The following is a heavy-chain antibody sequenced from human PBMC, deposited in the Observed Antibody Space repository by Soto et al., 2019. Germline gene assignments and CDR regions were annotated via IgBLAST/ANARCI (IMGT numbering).Heavy chain of an antibody. D-gene: IGHD2-21*02. CDR3: ARVFPSYCGGDCSYFDS. J-gene: IGHJ4*02. CDR2: VYYSGTT. V-gene: IGHV4-61*08. Sequence: PSETLSLTCTVSGGSIDSGDYYWSWIRQPPGKGLEWIGYVYYSGTTKSNPSLKSRVTMSVDMSKNQFSLRLTSVTAADTAVYYCARVFPSYCGGDCSYFDSWGQGTLVTVSS. CDR1: GGSIDSGDYY.